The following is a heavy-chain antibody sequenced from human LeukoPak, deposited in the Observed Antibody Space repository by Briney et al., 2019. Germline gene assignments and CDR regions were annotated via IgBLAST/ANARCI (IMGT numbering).Heavy chain of an antibody. CDR1: GFTFSSYG. V-gene: IGHV3-23*01. CDR2: ISGSGGST. CDR3: AKDLGYYYGSGNYFDY. Sequence: GGTLRLSCAASGFTFSSYGMSWVRQAPGKGLEWVSAISGSGGSTYYADPVKGRFTISRDNSKNTLYLQMNSLRAEDTAVYYCAKDLGYYYGSGNYFDYWGQGTLVTVSS. J-gene: IGHJ4*02. D-gene: IGHD3-10*01.